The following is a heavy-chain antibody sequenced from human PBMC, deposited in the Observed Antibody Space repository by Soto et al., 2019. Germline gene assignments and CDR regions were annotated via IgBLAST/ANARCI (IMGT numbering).Heavy chain of an antibody. V-gene: IGHV3-11*01. D-gene: IGHD5-12*01. CDR1: GFTFSDYY. Sequence: QVQLVESGGGLVKPGGSLRLSCAASGFTFSDYYMTWIRQAPGKGLQWVSSISSSGHTIDYADSVKGRFTISRDNANNPLFLQVNNPRAENTAVYYCARLHMAYLRPGDDYWRQGTLVTVSS. CDR3: ARLHMAYLRPGDDY. CDR2: ISSSGHTI. J-gene: IGHJ4*02.